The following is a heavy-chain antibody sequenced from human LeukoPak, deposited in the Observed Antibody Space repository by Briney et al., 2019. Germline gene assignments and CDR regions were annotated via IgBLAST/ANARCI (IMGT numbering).Heavy chain of an antibody. D-gene: IGHD1-26*01. V-gene: IGHV3-73*01. J-gene: IGHJ4*02. Sequence: QPGRSLRLSCAASGFTFSGSALHWVRQASGKGLEWVGRIRSTANGYATAYAASVKGRFTISRDDSKNTAYLQMDSLKTEDTAVYYCATFPSGSWSAYWGQGTLVTVSS. CDR1: GFTFSGSA. CDR3: ATFPSGSWSAY. CDR2: IRSTANGYAT.